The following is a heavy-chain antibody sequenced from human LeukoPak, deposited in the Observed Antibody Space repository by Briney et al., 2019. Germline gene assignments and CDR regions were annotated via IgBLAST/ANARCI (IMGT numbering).Heavy chain of an antibody. CDR1: GYTFTGYY. V-gene: IGHV1-2*02. J-gene: IGHJ6*03. CDR3: ARRYCSSTSCYKYYYYMDV. Sequence: GASVKVSCKASGYTFTGYYMHWVRQAPGQGLEWMGWINPNSGGTNYAQKFQGRVTMTRDTSISTAYMELSRLRSDDTAVYYCARRYCSSTSCYKYYYYMDVWGKGTTVTVSS. D-gene: IGHD2-2*02. CDR2: INPNSGGT.